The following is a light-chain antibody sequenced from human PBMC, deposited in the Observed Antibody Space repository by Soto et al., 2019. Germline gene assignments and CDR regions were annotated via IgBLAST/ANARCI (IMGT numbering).Light chain of an antibody. CDR2: AAS. J-gene: IGKJ2*01. V-gene: IGKV1-39*01. CDR1: QSISSY. Sequence: DIQMTQSPSSLSASVGDRVTITCRASQSISSYLNWYQQKPGKAPKLLIYAASSMQSGVSSRFSGSGSVTDFTLTISSLQPEDFATYYCQQSYSTPTFGQGTKLEIK. CDR3: QQSYSTPT.